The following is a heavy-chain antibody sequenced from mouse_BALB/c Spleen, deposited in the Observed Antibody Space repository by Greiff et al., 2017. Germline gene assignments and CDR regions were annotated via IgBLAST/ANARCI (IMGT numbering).Heavy chain of an antibody. CDR2: IYPGDGDT. J-gene: IGHJ3*01. V-gene: IGHV1-87*01. Sequence: VQLQQSGAELARPGASVKLSCKASGYTFTSYWMQWVKQRPGQGLEWIGAIYPGDGDTRYTQKFKGKATLTADKSSSTAYMQLSSLASEDSAVYYCARENYYGSGFADWGQGTLVTVSA. CDR1: GYTFTSYW. CDR3: ARENYYGSGFAD. D-gene: IGHD1-1*01.